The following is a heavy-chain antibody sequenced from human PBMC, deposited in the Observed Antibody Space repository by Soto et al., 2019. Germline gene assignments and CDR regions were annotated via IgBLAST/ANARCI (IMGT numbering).Heavy chain of an antibody. CDR2: ISVGVVRT. CDR3: AKEIRGSTVFDC. V-gene: IGHV3-23*01. J-gene: IGHJ4*02. Sequence: EVQLLESGGGSVQPGGSLRLSCAASGFTFSNEAMSWVRQAPGKGLEWIAYISVGVVRTDYADSVKGRFTISRDNSRNTLYLQMDSLRNEDTAVYYCAKEIRGSTVFDCWGQGTLVTVSS. CDR1: GFTFSNEA. D-gene: IGHD3-10*01.